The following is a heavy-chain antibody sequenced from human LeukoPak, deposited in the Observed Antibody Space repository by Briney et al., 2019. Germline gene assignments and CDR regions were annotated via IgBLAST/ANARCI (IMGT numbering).Heavy chain of an antibody. D-gene: IGHD6-13*01. CDR3: AKVGGSSWFDELFFVDY. CDR1: GFTFSSYV. J-gene: IGHJ4*02. Sequence: GGSLRLSCAASGFTFSSYVMSWVRQAPGKGLEWVSAISGSGGSTYYADSVKGRFTISRDNSKNTLCLQMNSLRAEDTAVYYCAKVGGSSWFDELFFVDYWGQGTLVTVSS. CDR2: ISGSGGST. V-gene: IGHV3-23*01.